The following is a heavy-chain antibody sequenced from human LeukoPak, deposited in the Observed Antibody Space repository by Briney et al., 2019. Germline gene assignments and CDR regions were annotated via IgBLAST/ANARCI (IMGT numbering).Heavy chain of an antibody. D-gene: IGHD6-19*01. Sequence: PSETLSLTCIVSGGSINSYYWSWIRQPPGKELEWIGYIYYSGSTNYNPSLKSRVTISIDTSKNQFSLKLSSVTAADTAVYYCARQRSGWYPDYWGQGTLVTVSS. CDR3: ARQRSGWYPDY. J-gene: IGHJ4*02. V-gene: IGHV4-59*08. CDR1: GGSINSYY. CDR2: IYYSGST.